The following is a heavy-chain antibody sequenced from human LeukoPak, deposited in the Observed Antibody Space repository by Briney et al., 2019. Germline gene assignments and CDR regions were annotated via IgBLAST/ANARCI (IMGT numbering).Heavy chain of an antibody. D-gene: IGHD1-1*01. Sequence: PGGSLRLSCAASGFTFSDYAMSWVRQAPGKGLEWVSTASYYVGKQYHADSVRGRFTVSRDNSRNTVSLQMSSLRAEDTGIYYCAKAGIGADGAGFLCEYWGQGTLVTVSS. J-gene: IGHJ4*02. CDR3: AKAGIGADGAGFLCEY. V-gene: IGHV3-23*01. CDR2: ASYYVGKQ. CDR1: GFTFSDYA.